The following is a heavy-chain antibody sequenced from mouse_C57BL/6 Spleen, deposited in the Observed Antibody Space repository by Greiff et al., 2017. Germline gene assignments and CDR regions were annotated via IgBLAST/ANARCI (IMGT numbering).Heavy chain of an antibody. Sequence: QVQLQQPGAELVKPGASVKLSCKASGYTFTSYWMHWVKQRPGQGLEWIGMIHPNSGSTNYNEKFKSKATLTVDKSSSTAYMQLSSLTSEDSAVYYCASTVVEGWYFDVWGTGTTVTVSS. CDR3: ASTVVEGWYFDV. CDR1: GYTFTSYW. CDR2: IHPNSGST. V-gene: IGHV1-64*01. J-gene: IGHJ1*03. D-gene: IGHD1-1*01.